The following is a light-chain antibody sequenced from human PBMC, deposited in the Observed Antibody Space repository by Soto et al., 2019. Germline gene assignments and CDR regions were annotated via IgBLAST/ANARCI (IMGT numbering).Light chain of an antibody. CDR2: EAT. CDR1: RSDVGGYDF. V-gene: IGLV2-14*01. J-gene: IGLJ1*01. CDR3: CSYVSSKTYV. Sequence: QSVLAQPASVSGSPGQSITISCTGTRSDVGGYDFVSWYQQHPGKAPRVVLYEATNRPSGVSDRFSGSKSGNTASLTISGLQAGDEADYYCCSYVSSKTYVFGTGTKV.